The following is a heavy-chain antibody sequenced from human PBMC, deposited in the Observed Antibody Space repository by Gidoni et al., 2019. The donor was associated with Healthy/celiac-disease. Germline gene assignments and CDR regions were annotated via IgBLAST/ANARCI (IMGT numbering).Heavy chain of an antibody. CDR3: AKGRIAVAKYYYGMDV. D-gene: IGHD6-19*01. CDR2: ISYDGSNK. CDR1: GFTFSRYG. Sequence: QVQLVASGGGVVQPGSSGFTFSRYGMHWVRQAPGKGLEWVAVISYDGSNKYYADSVKGRFTISRDNSKNTLYLQMNSLRAEDTAVYYCAKGRIAVAKYYYGMDVWGQGTTVTVSS. J-gene: IGHJ6*02. V-gene: IGHV3-30*18.